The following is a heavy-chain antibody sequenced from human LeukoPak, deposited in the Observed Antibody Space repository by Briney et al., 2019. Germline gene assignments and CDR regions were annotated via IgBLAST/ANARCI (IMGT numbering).Heavy chain of an antibody. J-gene: IGHJ4*02. CDR3: ARERAIASLRPYYFDY. D-gene: IGHD6-6*01. CDR2: ISSSGNTI. Sequence: PGGSLRLSCAASGFTFSDYYMSWIRPAPGQGLEWISFISSSGNTIYYADSVKGRFTISRDNARNSLYLQINSLRAEDTAVYYCARERAIASLRPYYFDYWGQGTLVTVSS. V-gene: IGHV3-11*01. CDR1: GFTFSDYY.